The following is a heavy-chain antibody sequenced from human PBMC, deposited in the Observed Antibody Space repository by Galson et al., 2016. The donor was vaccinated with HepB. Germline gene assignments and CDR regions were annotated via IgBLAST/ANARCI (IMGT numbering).Heavy chain of an antibody. Sequence: SETLSLTCTVSGGSISSSNYYWGWIRQPPGKDLEWIGSIYYSGSTYYNPSLKSRVTISVDTSKNQFSLKLSSLTAADAAVYYCARALPMYFYDNARSFPGYFDYWGQGTLVTVSS. CDR3: ARALPMYFYDNARSFPGYFDY. J-gene: IGHJ4*02. CDR2: IYYSGST. CDR1: GGSISSSNYY. V-gene: IGHV4-39*07. D-gene: IGHD3-22*01.